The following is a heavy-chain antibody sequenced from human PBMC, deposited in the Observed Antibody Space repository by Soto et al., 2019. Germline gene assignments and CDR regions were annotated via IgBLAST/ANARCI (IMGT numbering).Heavy chain of an antibody. Sequence: QVQLVQSGAEVKKPGASVKVSCKASGDTFTDYYIHWVRQAPGQGLEWMGTVNPSGGHTTYAQHFLGRMAMTRDTCTSTLYMELTSLTSEDTAVYYCARGGHVVVVTAALDYCGQGTLVTVSS. D-gene: IGHD2-21*02. J-gene: IGHJ4*02. CDR2: VNPSGGHT. V-gene: IGHV1-46*01. CDR3: ARGGHVVVVTAALDY. CDR1: GDTFTDYY.